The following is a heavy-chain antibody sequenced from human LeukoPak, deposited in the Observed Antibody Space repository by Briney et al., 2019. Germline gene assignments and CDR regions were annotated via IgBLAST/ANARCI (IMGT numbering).Heavy chain of an antibody. Sequence: SETLSLTCTVSGGFMSSYYSSWIRQPPGKGREGIGYFYYSGRPNYSPPLKRRVPISVDPPKNQFSLKLRSVTAADTAVYYCARGGQQLVLDYWGQGTLVTVSS. CDR1: GGFMSSYY. J-gene: IGHJ4*02. V-gene: IGHV4-59*13. CDR3: ARGGQQLVLDY. D-gene: IGHD6-13*01. CDR2: FYYSGRP.